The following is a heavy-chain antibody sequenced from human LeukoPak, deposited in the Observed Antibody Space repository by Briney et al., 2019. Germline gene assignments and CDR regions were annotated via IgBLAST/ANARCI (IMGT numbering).Heavy chain of an antibody. CDR3: ARNGHSSSWYTYYYYYYMDV. CDR2: INPNSGGT. Sequence: GASVKVSCEASGYTFTGYYMHWVRQAPGQGLEWMGWINPNSGGTNYAQKFQGRVTMTRDTSISTAYMELSRLRSDDTAVYYCARNGHSSSWYTYYYYYYMDVWGKGTTVTVSS. V-gene: IGHV1-2*02. D-gene: IGHD6-13*01. J-gene: IGHJ6*03. CDR1: GYTFTGYY.